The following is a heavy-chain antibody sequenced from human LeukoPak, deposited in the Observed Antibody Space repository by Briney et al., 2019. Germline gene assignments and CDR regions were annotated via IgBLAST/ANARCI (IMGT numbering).Heavy chain of an antibody. J-gene: IGHJ4*02. CDR1: GFTFSNYA. Sequence: GGSLRLSCAASGFTFSNYAMSWVRQAPGKGLEWVSAISHSGGNTYYADSVKGRFTISRDNSKNTLYLQMNSLRAEDTAVYYCAKVGLTGTTGVTVNYWGQGTLVTVSS. CDR2: ISHSGGNT. V-gene: IGHV3-23*01. CDR3: AKVGLTGTTGVTVNY. D-gene: IGHD1-7*01.